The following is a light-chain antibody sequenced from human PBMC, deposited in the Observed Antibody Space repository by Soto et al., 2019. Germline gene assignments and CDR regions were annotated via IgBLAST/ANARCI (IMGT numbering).Light chain of an antibody. CDR2: AAS. J-gene: IGKJ1*01. V-gene: IGKV1-39*01. CDR1: QSISSY. CDR3: QQSYSNPQT. Sequence: DIRMTQSPSSLSASVGDRVTITCRASQSISSYLNWYQQKPGKAPNLLIYAASSLQSGAPSRFSGRGSGTDFTLTNSSLQPEDFATYYCQQSYSNPQTFGQGTKVEIK.